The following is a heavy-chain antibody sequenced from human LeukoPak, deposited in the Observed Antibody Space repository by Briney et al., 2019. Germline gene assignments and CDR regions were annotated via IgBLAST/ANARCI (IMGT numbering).Heavy chain of an antibody. CDR1: GFTFSSYA. V-gene: IGHV3-30-3*01. CDR3: ARELRFLEWPGGYYYYYGMDV. D-gene: IGHD3-3*01. CDR2: ISYDESNK. J-gene: IGHJ6*02. Sequence: GGSLRLSCAASGFTFSSYAMHWVRQAPGKGLEWVAVISYDESNKYYADSVKGRFTISRDNSKNTLYLQMNSLRAEDTAVYYCARELRFLEWPGGYYYYYGMDVWGQGTTVTVSS.